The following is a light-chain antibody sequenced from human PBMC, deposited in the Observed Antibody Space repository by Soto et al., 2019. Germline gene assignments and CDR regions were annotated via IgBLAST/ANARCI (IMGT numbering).Light chain of an antibody. CDR1: SSDVGGYNF. Sequence: QSALTQTASVSGSPGQSITISCTGTSSDVGGYNFVSRYQQHPGKAPKLIIHEVTNRPSGVSNRFSGSKSGNTASLTISGLQAEDEAVYYCCSHSSSSTWMFGGGTKVTVL. CDR3: CSHSSSSTWM. CDR2: EVT. J-gene: IGLJ3*02. V-gene: IGLV2-14*03.